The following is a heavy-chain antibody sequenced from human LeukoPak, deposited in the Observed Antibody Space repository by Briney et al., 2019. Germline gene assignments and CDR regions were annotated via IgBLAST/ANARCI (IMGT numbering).Heavy chain of an antibody. CDR1: GFTFSNYG. D-gene: IGHD3-22*01. CDR3: ARRAGDYSHPYDY. CDR2: ITGNGGNR. Sequence: GGSLRLSCAASGFTFSNYGMNWVRQAPGKGLEWVSGITGNGGNRYYADSVKGRFTISRDSSKNTLYLQMNSLRAEDTAVYYCARRAGDYSHPYDYWGQGTLVTVSS. J-gene: IGHJ4*02. V-gene: IGHV3-23*01.